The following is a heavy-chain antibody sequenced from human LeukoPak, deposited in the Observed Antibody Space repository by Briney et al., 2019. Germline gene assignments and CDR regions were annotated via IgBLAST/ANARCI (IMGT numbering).Heavy chain of an antibody. Sequence: PGGSLRLSCAASGFTFNSYWMNWVRQAPGKGLEWVANIKQDGSEKYYVDSVKGRFTISRDNAKNSLYLQMNNLRAEDTAVYYCARERLVEVAYFDFWGQGTLVTVSS. V-gene: IGHV3-7*01. CDR1: GFTFNSYW. CDR3: ARERLVEVAYFDF. CDR2: IKQDGSEK. J-gene: IGHJ4*02.